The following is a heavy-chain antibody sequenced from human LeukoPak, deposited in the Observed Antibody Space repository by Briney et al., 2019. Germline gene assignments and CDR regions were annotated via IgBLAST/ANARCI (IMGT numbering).Heavy chain of an antibody. V-gene: IGHV3-21*01. D-gene: IGHD1-1*01. J-gene: IGHJ4*02. CDR3: AGQADAPNWNCDY. Sequence: GGSLTLSCAASGFTFSSYSMNWVRQAPGKGLEWVSSISSSSSYIYYADPVKGRLTISRDNAKNSLYLQMNSLRADDTAVYYCAGQADAPNWNCDYWGQGKLVTVSS. CDR2: ISSSSSYI. CDR1: GFTFSSYS.